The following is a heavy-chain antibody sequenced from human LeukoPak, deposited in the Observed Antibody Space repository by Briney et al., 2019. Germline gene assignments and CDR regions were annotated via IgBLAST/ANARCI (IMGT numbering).Heavy chain of an antibody. V-gene: IGHV1-46*01. J-gene: IGHJ4*02. CDR2: TNPSGGST. CDR1: GSTFTSYY. CDR3: ARDIAVAGTWWGGAFDY. D-gene: IGHD6-19*01. Sequence: GASVKVSCKASGSTFTSYYMHWVRQAPGQGLEWMGITNPSGGSTSYAQKFQGRVTMTRDMSTSTVYMELSSLRSEDTAVYYCARDIAVAGTWWGGAFDYWGQGTLVTVSS.